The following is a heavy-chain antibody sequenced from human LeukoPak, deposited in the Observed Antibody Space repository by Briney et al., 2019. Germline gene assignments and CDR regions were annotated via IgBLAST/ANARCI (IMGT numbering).Heavy chain of an antibody. CDR1: GYTFTSYG. CDR2: ISAYNGNT. V-gene: IGHV1-18*01. CDR3: ARDGYSSSWYIIYYYGMDV. Sequence: GASVKVSCKASGYTFTSYGISWVRQAPGQGLEWMGWISAYNGNTNYAQKLQGRVTMTTDTSTSTAYMELRSLRSDDTAAYYCARDGYSSSWYIIYYYGMDVWGQGTTVTVS. D-gene: IGHD6-13*01. J-gene: IGHJ6*02.